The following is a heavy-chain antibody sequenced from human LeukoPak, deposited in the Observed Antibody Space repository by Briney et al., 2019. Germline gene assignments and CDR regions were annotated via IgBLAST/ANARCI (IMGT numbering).Heavy chain of an antibody. Sequence: GESRKISCKGSGYRFNAYWIPWVRKMPGKGLGWMGMIYPVDSETRYSTSFQGQVTISADKSVRTAYLQWSSLKASDTAMYYCARPNITSYYDSRGYDAFDVWGQGTMVTVSS. J-gene: IGHJ3*01. CDR3: ARPNITSYYDSRGYDAFDV. D-gene: IGHD3-22*01. CDR2: IYPVDSET. CDR1: GYRFNAYW. V-gene: IGHV5-51*01.